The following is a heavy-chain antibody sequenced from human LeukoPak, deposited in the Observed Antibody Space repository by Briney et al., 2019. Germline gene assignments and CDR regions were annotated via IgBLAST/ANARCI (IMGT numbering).Heavy chain of an antibody. CDR3: AANVETGRGDFDI. CDR1: GYTFTPFY. Sequence: ASVKVSCKASGYTFTPFYIHWVRQAPGQGLEWLGWIDPNNGDTDYAQKFQGRVTMTRDTSMDTAYMQVTGLRYDDTAVYYCAANVETGRGDFDIWGQGTLVTVSS. D-gene: IGHD1-14*01. CDR2: IDPNNGDT. J-gene: IGHJ3*02. V-gene: IGHV1-2*02.